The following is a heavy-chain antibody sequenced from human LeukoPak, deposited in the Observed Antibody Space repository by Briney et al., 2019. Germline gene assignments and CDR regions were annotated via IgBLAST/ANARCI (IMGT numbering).Heavy chain of an antibody. CDR2: ISAYNDNT. CDR3: ARDYGDYDRFDC. J-gene: IGHJ4*02. V-gene: IGHV1-18*01. Sequence: GASVKVSCKASGYTFTSYGISWVRQAPGQGFEWMGWISAYNDNTNYAQKFQGRVTMTTDTSTSTAYMELRSLRSDDTAVYYCARDYGDYDRFDCWGQGTLVTVSS. CDR1: GYTFTSYG. D-gene: IGHD4-17*01.